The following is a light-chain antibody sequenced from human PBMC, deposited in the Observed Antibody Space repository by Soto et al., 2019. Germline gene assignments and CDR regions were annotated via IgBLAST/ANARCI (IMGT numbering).Light chain of an antibody. J-gene: IGLJ2*01. CDR2: DNN. CDR1: TSNIGNNY. Sequence: QAVVTQPPSVSAAPGQMVTISCSGSTSNIGNNYVSWYRQLPGTAPKLLIYDNNKRPSGIPDRFSGSKSGTSATLGITGLQTGDEADYYCGTWDSSLSAEIFGGGTKLTVL. V-gene: IGLV1-51*01. CDR3: GTWDSSLSAEI.